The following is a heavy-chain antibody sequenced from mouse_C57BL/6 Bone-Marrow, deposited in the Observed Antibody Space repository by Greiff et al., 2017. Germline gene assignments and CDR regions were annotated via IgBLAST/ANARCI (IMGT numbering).Heavy chain of an antibody. D-gene: IGHD2-1*01. Sequence: QVQLQQSGAELVKPGASVKISCKASGYAFSSYWMNWVKQRPGTGLEWIGQIYPGDGDTNYNGKFTGKATLTADKSSSTAYMQLSSLTSADSAVYFCARGAPFYYGNPFAYWGQGTLVTVSA. V-gene: IGHV1-80*01. J-gene: IGHJ3*01. CDR2: IYPGDGDT. CDR1: GYAFSSYW. CDR3: ARGAPFYYGNPFAY.